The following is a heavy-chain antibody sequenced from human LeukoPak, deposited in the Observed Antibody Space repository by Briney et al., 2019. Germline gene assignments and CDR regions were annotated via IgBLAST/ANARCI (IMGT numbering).Heavy chain of an antibody. CDR3: ARSTDSSGYYDLWDY. V-gene: IGHV5-51*01. CDR1: GYSFTSYW. CDR2: IYPGDSDT. Sequence: AGESLKISCKGSGYSFTSYWIGWVRQMPGKGLEWMGIIYPGDSDTRYSPSFQGQVTISADNSISTAYLQWSSLKASDTAMYYCARSTDSSGYYDLWDYWGQGTLVTVSS. D-gene: IGHD3-22*01. J-gene: IGHJ4*02.